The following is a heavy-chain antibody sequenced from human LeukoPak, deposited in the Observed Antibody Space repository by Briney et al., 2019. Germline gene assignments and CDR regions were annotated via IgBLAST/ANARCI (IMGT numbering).Heavy chain of an antibody. CDR3: ASFSGGSRPFDP. CDR1: GYSFTSYW. V-gene: IGHV5-51*01. D-gene: IGHD2-15*01. CDR2: LYPGDSDT. J-gene: IGHJ5*02. Sequence: GESLKISCKGSGYSFTSYWIGWVRQMPGKGLEWMGMLYPGDSDTSYSPSFQGQVTISADKSSSTAYLQWSSLKAADTAMYYCASFSGGSRPFDPWGQGTLVTVSS.